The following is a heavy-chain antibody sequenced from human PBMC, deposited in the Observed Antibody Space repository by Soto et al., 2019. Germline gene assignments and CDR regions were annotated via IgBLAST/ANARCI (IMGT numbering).Heavy chain of an antibody. D-gene: IGHD6-19*01. CDR2: ISGNGAET. CDR1: GFPFSSYA. CDR3: WKERRGSGWFVCSD. J-gene: IGHJ1*01. Sequence: EVQLLESGGGLVQPGGSVRLSCAASGFPFSSYAMSWVRQAPGKGLEWVSAISGNGAETSYADSVRGRFTISRDNSKDTLYLQMNSLRADDTAVYYCWKERRGSGWFVCSDWGQGILGTVSS. V-gene: IGHV3-23*01.